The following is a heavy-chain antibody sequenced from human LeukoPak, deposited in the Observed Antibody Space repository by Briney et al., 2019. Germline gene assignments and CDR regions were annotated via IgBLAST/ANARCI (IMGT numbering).Heavy chain of an antibody. J-gene: IGHJ6*03. Sequence: ASVKVSCKASGYTFTSYDINWVRQATGHGLEWMGWMNPNSGNTGYAQKFQGRVTMTRNTSISTAYMELSSLRSEDTAVYYCARGRRLRYSSGYYYYMDVWGKGTTVTVSS. CDR1: GYTFTSYD. CDR2: MNPNSGNT. D-gene: IGHD2-15*01. V-gene: IGHV1-8*01. CDR3: ARGRRLRYSSGYYYYMDV.